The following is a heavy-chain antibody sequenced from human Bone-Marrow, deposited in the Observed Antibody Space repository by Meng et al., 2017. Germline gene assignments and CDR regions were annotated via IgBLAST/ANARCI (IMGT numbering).Heavy chain of an antibody. V-gene: IGHV3-33*01. CDR1: GFTFSSYG. J-gene: IGHJ3*02. CDR2: IWYDGSNK. Sequence: GGSLRLSCAASGFTFSSYGMHWVRQAPGKGLEWVAVIWYDGSNKYYADSVKGRFTISRDNSKNKLYLQMNSLRAEDTAVYYCAREGPRQSHSAFDIWGQETMVTVSS. CDR3: AREGPRQSHSAFDI.